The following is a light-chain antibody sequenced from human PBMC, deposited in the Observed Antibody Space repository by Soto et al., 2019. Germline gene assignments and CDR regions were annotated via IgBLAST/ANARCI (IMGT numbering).Light chain of an antibody. CDR1: QGIRND. CDR2: AAS. J-gene: IGKJ1*01. CDR3: LQHDRYPRT. Sequence: DIPMTQSPSSLSASVGDRATITCRASQGIRNDLAWYQQKPEKAPRRLISAASILQRGVPSRFSGSGSGTEFTLTISSLQPEDFATYYCLQHDRYPRTFGQGTKVE. V-gene: IGKV1-17*01.